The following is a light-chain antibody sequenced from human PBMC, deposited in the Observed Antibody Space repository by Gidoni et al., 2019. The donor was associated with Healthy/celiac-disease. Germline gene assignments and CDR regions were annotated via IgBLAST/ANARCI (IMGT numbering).Light chain of an antibody. V-gene: IGKV3-11*01. CDR2: DAS. CDR1: QSVSSY. CDR3: QQRSNWPPA. J-gene: IGKJ4*01. Sequence: EIVFTPSPATLSLSPGEIATLSCRASQSVSSYLAWYQQKPGQAPRLLIYDASNRATGIPARFSGSGSGTDLTLTISSLEPEDFAVYYCQQRSNWPPAFGGGTKVEIK.